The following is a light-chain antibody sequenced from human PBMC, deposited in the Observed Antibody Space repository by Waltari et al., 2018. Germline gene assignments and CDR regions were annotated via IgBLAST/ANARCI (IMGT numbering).Light chain of an antibody. CDR2: DVS. CDR1: SSDVVGYNY. Sequence: QSALTQPPSASGSPGQSVTISCTGTSSDVVGYNYVSWYQQHPGKAPKLMIYDVSKWPSGVPDRFSGSKSGNTASLTVSGLQAEDEADYYCNSYGGSNNLVFGGGTKLTVL. J-gene: IGLJ2*01. V-gene: IGLV2-8*01. CDR3: NSYGGSNNLV.